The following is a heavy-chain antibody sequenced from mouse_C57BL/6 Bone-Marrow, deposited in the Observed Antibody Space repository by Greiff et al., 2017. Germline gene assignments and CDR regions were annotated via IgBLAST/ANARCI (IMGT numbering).Heavy chain of an antibody. D-gene: IGHD1-1*01. CDR3: ARPYYGSSWFGY. CDR2: SNPNNGGT. Sequence: EVQLQQSGPELVKPGASVKISCKASGYTFTDYYMNWVKQSHGKSLEWIGDSNPNNGGTSYNQKFKGKATLTVDKSSSTAYMELRSLTSEDSAVYYCARPYYGSSWFGYWGQGPLVTVSA. V-gene: IGHV1-26*01. J-gene: IGHJ3*01. CDR1: GYTFTDYY.